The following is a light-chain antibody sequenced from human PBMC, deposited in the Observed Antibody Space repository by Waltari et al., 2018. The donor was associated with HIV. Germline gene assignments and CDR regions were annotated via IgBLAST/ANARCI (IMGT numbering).Light chain of an antibody. CDR2: ENN. Sequence: QSVLTQPPSVSAAPGQKVTISCSGSGSTIGNNYVSCYQQLPGPDPKVLMCENNKRHSGAPDRFSGSKSDTSATLAITGLQPGDEAYYYCGTWDTRLSAWVFGGGTKLSVL. CDR1: GSTIGNNY. V-gene: IGLV1-51*02. CDR3: GTWDTRLSAWV. J-gene: IGLJ3*02.